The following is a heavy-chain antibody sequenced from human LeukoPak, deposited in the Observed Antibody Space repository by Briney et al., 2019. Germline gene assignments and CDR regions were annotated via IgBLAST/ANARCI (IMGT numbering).Heavy chain of an antibody. Sequence: GGSLRLSCAGSGFSVSNYYMNWVRQAPGKGLEWVSLIRDSGETFYADSVKGRLTISRDNSKNTVYLQMNRLRVEDTAVYFCARDRAVTQVWVEFDSWGQGTLVTVSS. J-gene: IGHJ5*01. D-gene: IGHD3-16*01. CDR2: IRDSGET. CDR3: ARDRAVTQVWVEFDS. V-gene: IGHV3-66*03. CDR1: GFSVSNYY.